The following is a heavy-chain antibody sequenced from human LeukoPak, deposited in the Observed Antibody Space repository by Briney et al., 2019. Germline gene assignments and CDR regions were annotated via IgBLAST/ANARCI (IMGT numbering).Heavy chain of an antibody. CDR1: GGSVSSGNYY. V-gene: IGHV4-61*01. Sequence: PSETLSLTCTVSGGSVSSGNYYWSWIRQPPGKGLEWIGYIYYSGSTIYNPSLKSRVTISVDTSKNQLSLKLTSVTAADTAVYYCARSSGSYSHFDYWGQGTLVTVSS. D-gene: IGHD3-22*01. CDR2: IYYSGST. J-gene: IGHJ4*02. CDR3: ARSSGSYSHFDY.